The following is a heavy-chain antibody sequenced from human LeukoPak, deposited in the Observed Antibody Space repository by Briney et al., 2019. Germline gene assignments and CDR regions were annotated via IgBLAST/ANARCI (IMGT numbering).Heavy chain of an antibody. Sequence: SETLYLTCNVSGGSNSRDHWSWIRQHQGKGLEWIGYIYYSGSTNYNPSLKSRVTISVDTSKNQFSLKLSSVTAADTAVYYCARHLASSGYYYGFDYWGQGTLVTVSP. CDR3: ARHLASSGYYYGFDY. CDR2: IYYSGST. CDR1: GGSNSRDH. J-gene: IGHJ4*02. V-gene: IGHV4-59*08. D-gene: IGHD3-22*01.